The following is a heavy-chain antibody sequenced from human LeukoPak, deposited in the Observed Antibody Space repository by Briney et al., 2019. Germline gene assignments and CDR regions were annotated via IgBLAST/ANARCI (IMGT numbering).Heavy chain of an antibody. D-gene: IGHD6-13*01. CDR2: ISYDGSNK. V-gene: IGHV3-30-3*01. Sequence: GGSLRLSCAASGLTFSSYAMHWVRQAPGKGLEWVAVISYDGSNKYYADSVKGRFTISRDNSKNTLYLQMNSLRAEDTAVYYCARDVSGILDYWGQGTLVTVSS. J-gene: IGHJ4*02. CDR3: ARDVSGILDY. CDR1: GLTFSSYA.